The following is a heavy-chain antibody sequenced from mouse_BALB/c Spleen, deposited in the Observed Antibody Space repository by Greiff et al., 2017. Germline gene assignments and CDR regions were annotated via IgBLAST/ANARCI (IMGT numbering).Heavy chain of an antibody. CDR1: GFTFSSYT. Sequence: EVQVVESGGGLVNPGGSLKLSCAASGFTFSSYTMSWVRQTPEKRLEWVATISSGGSYTYYPDTVKGRFTISRDNAKNTLYLQMSSLKSEDTAMYYCARYDYDEAMDYWGQGTSVTVSS. D-gene: IGHD2-4*01. J-gene: IGHJ4*01. CDR2: ISSGGSYT. CDR3: ARYDYDEAMDY. V-gene: IGHV5-6-4*01.